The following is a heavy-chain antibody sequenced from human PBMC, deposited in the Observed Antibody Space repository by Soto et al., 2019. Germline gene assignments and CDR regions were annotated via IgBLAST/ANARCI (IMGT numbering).Heavy chain of an antibody. CDR2: ISPHKGDT. CDR1: GYTFSTIG. J-gene: IGHJ4*02. D-gene: IGHD3-10*01. Sequence: QVQLVQSGAEVKKPGASVTVSCKTSGYTFSTIGITWVRQAPGQGLEWMGWISPHKGDTYYAQRLQGRVTMTTDTSTSTAYMELRGLRSDDTAVYFCVRDLDPSGSYYTNYWGQGTLVTVSS. CDR3: VRDLDPSGSYYTNY. V-gene: IGHV1-18*01.